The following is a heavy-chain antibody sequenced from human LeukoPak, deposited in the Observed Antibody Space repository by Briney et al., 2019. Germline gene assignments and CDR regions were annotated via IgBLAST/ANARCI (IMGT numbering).Heavy chain of an antibody. Sequence: PSETLSLTCTVSGGSISSYYWSWIRQPPGKGLEWIGYIYYSGSTNYNPSLKSRVTISVDTSKNQFSLKLSSVTAADTAVYYCAKDRNPSCYLCGGFDPWGQGTLVTVSS. CDR2: IYYSGST. D-gene: IGHD2-2*01. CDR3: AKDRNPSCYLCGGFDP. J-gene: IGHJ5*02. CDR1: GGSISSYY. V-gene: IGHV4-59*01.